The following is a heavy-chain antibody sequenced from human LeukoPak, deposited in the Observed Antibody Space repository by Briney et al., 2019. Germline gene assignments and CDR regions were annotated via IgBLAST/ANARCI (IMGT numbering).Heavy chain of an antibody. Sequence: ASVKVSCKASGGTFSSYAISWVRQAPGQGLEWMGWINPNSGGTNYAQKFQGRVTMTRDTSISTAYMELSRLRSDDTAVYYCARGQLRRDWFDPWGQGTLVTVSS. J-gene: IGHJ5*02. V-gene: IGHV1-2*02. CDR2: INPNSGGT. CDR3: ARGQLRRDWFDP. CDR1: GGTFSSYA. D-gene: IGHD1-1*01.